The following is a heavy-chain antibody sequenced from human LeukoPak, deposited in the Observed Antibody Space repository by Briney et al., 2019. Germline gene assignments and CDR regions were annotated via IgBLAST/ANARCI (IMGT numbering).Heavy chain of an antibody. CDR3: ARGYAGGHDFGYYYYYMDV. CDR1: GGSFSGYY. Sequence: SETLSLTCAVYGGSFSGYYWSWFRQPPGKGLEWIGQINHSGSTNYNTSLKSRVAISVDTSKNQFSLKLSSVPAADTAVYFCARGYAGGHDFGYYYYYMDVWGKGTTVTVSS. V-gene: IGHV4-34*01. CDR2: INHSGST. D-gene: IGHD5-12*01. J-gene: IGHJ6*03.